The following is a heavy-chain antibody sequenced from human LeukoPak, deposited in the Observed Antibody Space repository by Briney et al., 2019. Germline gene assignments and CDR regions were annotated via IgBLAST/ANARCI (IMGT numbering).Heavy chain of an antibody. CDR3: ARARGYSYGDRPDAFDI. V-gene: IGHV3-21*01. D-gene: IGHD5-18*01. J-gene: IGHJ3*02. CDR1: GFTFSTYN. CDR2: ISSSSSYI. Sequence: GGSLRLSCAASGFTFSTYNMNWVRQAPGKGLEWVSSISSSSSYIYYVDSVKGRFTISRDYTKNSLYLQMNSLRIEGTAVYYCARARGYSYGDRPDAFDIWGQGTMVTVSS.